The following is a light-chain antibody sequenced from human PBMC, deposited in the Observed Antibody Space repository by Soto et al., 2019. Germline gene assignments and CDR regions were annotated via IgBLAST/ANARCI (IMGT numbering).Light chain of an antibody. CDR3: SSYTSSTTLV. Sequence: QSALTQPPSVSGSPGQSVTISCTGTSSDVGSYNRVSWYQQPPGTAPKLMIYEVNNRPSGVPDRFSGSKSGNTASLTISGLQDEDEADYYCSSYTSSTTLVFGGGTKLTVL. V-gene: IGLV2-18*02. CDR1: SSDVGSYNR. J-gene: IGLJ2*01. CDR2: EVN.